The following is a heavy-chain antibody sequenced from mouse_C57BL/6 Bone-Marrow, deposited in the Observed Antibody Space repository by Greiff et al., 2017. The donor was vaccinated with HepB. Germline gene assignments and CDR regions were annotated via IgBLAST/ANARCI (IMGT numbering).Heavy chain of an antibody. D-gene: IGHD2-4*01. CDR3: ARKGPGITHYYAMDY. CDR1: GYAFSSSW. V-gene: IGHV1-82*01. Sequence: VKLMESGPELVKPGASVKISCKASGYAFSSSWMNWVKQRPGKGLEWIGRIYPGDGDTNYNGKFKGKATLTADKSSSTAYMQLSSLTSEDSAVYFCARKGPGITHYYAMDYWGQGTSVTVSS. CDR2: IYPGDGDT. J-gene: IGHJ4*01.